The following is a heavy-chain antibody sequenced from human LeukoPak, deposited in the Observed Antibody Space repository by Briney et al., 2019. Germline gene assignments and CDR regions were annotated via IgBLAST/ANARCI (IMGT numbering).Heavy chain of an antibody. D-gene: IGHD3-22*01. CDR1: GFTFSSYS. CDR3: ARDHHRRLYDSQARDTFDI. J-gene: IGHJ3*02. CDR2: IRRSISTM. Sequence: PGGSLRLSCAASGFTFSSYSMNSVRQAPGKWLEWVSYIRRSISTMYYADSVEGLFSISRDNAKKSLYLQMNSLRAEDKAVYYCARDHHRRLYDSQARDTFDIWGQGTMVTVS. V-gene: IGHV3-48*01.